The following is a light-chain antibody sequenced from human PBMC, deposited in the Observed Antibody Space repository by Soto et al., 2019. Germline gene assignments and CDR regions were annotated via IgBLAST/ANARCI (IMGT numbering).Light chain of an antibody. CDR2: KAS. CDR3: QQYNTYSEAYT. J-gene: IGKJ2*01. V-gene: IGKV1-5*03. CDR1: QSINSW. Sequence: DIQMTQSPSTLSASVGDRVTITCRASQSINSWLAWYQQKPGKAPKVLIYKASSLESGVPSRFSGSGSGTEFTLTISSLQPDDFATYYCQQYNTYSEAYTFDQGTKLEIK.